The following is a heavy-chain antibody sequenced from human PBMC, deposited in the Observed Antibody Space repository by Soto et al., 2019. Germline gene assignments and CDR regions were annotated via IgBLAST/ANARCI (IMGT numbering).Heavy chain of an antibody. CDR1: GFTFSSYA. V-gene: IGHV3-23*01. D-gene: IGHD3-10*01. Sequence: EVQLLESVGGLVQPGGSLRLSCAASGFTFSSYAMNWVRKAPGKGLEWVSASSGSGNNIYNADSVKGRFTISRDNSKNTLYLQMHSLRAEDTAVYYCAKALWDRGVSNGIDVLGEGTTVTVSS. CDR3: AKALWDRGVSNGIDV. J-gene: IGHJ6*04. CDR2: SSGSGNNI.